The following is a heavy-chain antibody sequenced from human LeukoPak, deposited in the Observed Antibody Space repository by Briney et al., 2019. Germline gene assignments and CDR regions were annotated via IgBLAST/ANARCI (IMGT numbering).Heavy chain of an antibody. CDR1: GGSINSSSYY. Sequence: PSETLSLTCTVSGGSINSSSYYWGWIRQPPGKGLEWIGHIYYSGSTYYNPSLKSRVTISVDRSKNQFSLKLSSVTAADTAVYYCARVGDCSSTSCYYYFDYWGQGTLVTVSS. J-gene: IGHJ4*02. CDR2: IYYSGST. V-gene: IGHV4-39*07. CDR3: ARVGDCSSTSCYYYFDY. D-gene: IGHD2-2*01.